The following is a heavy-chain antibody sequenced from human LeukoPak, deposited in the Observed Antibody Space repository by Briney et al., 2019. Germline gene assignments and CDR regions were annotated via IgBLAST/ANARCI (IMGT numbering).Heavy chain of an antibody. CDR2: ISSSSSYI. V-gene: IGHV3-21*01. CDR1: GFTFGSYS. Sequence: GGSLRLSCAASGFTFGSYSMNWVRQAPGRGLEWVSSISSSSSYIYYADSVKGRFTISRDNAKNSLYLQMNSLRAEDTAVYYCAHDYYDSSGYYRQIPYFDYWGQGTLVTVSS. J-gene: IGHJ4*02. D-gene: IGHD3-22*01. CDR3: AHDYYDSSGYYRQIPYFDY.